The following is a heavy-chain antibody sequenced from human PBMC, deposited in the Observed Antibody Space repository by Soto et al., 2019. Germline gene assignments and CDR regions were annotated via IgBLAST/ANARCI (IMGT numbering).Heavy chain of an antibody. CDR1: GFTFSSYN. J-gene: IGHJ4*02. D-gene: IGHD1-20*01. CDR2: ISSSSSYI. CDR3: ARVWDNWNELDY. Sequence: GGSLRLSCAASGFTFSSYNMHWVRQAPGKGLECVSSISSSSSYIYYADSVKGRFTISRDNAKNSLYLQMNSLRAEDTAVYYCARVWDNWNELDYWGQGTLVTVSS. V-gene: IGHV3-21*01.